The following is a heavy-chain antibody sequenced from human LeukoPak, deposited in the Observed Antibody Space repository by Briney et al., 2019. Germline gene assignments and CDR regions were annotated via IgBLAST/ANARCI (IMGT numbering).Heavy chain of an antibody. V-gene: IGHV1-8*03. Sequence: GASVKVSCKASGYTFTSYDINWVRQATGQGLEWMGWMNPNSGNTGYAQKFQGRVTITRNTSISTAYMELSSLRSDDTAVYYCAREYYDFWSGGNWFDPWGQGTLVTVSS. CDR1: GYTFTSYD. CDR2: MNPNSGNT. D-gene: IGHD3-3*01. J-gene: IGHJ5*02. CDR3: AREYYDFWSGGNWFDP.